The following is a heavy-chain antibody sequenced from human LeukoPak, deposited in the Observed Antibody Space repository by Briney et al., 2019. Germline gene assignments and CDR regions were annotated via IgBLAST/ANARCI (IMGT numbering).Heavy chain of an antibody. CDR3: ARARGNGYYGSDAFDI. D-gene: IGHD3-22*01. CDR2: INTFSNPI. V-gene: IGHV3-48*02. CDR1: GFTFSSSA. Sequence: PGGSLRLSCAASGFTFSSSAMNWVRQAPGKGLEWISYINTFSNPIYYADSVRGRFTVSRDNAKNSLYLQMNSLRDDDTAVYYCARARGNGYYGSDAFDIWGQGTTVTVSS. J-gene: IGHJ3*02.